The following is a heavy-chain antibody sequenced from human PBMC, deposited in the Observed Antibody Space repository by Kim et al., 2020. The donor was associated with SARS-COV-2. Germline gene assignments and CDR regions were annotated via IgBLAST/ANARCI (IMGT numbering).Heavy chain of an antibody. V-gene: IGHV3-7*03. CDR3: ARELRTYYYHGMDV. J-gene: IGHJ6*02. D-gene: IGHD4-17*01. CDR2: IKQDGSEK. Sequence: GGSLRLSCAASGFTFSSYWMSWVRQAPGKGLEWVANIKQDGSEKYYVDSVKGRFTISRDNAKNSLYLQMNSLRAEDTAVYYCARELRTYYYHGMDVWGQGTTVTVSS. CDR1: GFTFSSYW.